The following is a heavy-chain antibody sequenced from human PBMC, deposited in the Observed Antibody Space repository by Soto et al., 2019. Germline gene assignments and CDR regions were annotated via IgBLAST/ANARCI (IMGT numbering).Heavy chain of an antibody. V-gene: IGHV3-30-3*01. CDR3: ARVEQHLKVVAAFDI. D-gene: IGHD6-13*01. CDR2: ISYDGSKK. Sequence: GGSLRLSCAAAGFTFSSYAMHWVRQDPGKGLEWGAVISYDGSKKYYADSVKGRFTISRDNSKNTLYLQMNSLRAEDTAVYYCARVEQHLKVVAAFDIWGQGTMVTVSS. CDR1: GFTFSSYA. J-gene: IGHJ3*02.